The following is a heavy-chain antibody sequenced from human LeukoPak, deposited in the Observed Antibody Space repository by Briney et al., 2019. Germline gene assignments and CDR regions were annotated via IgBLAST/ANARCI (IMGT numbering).Heavy chain of an antibody. CDR1: GGSISSYY. V-gene: IGHV4-59*01. CDR2: IYYSGST. Sequence: SETLSLTCTVSGGSISSYYWSWIRQPPGKGLEWIGYIYYSGSTNYNPSLKSRVTISVDTSKNQFSLKLSSVTAADTAVYYCARDQEFGELSLRGYYGMDVWGQGTTVTVSS. J-gene: IGHJ6*02. D-gene: IGHD3-10*01. CDR3: ARDQEFGELSLRGYYGMDV.